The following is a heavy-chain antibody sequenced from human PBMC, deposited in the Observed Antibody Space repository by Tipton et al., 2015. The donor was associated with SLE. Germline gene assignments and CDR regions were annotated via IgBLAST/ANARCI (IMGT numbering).Heavy chain of an antibody. J-gene: IGHJ4*02. CDR1: GGSFSGYY. CDR2: INHSGST. V-gene: IGHV4-34*01. D-gene: IGHD3-10*01. CDR3: ARHEDYYGSGSYRY. Sequence: TLSLTCAVYGGSFSGYYWSWIRQPPGKGLEWIGEINHSGSTYYNPSLKSRVTISVDTSKNQFSLKLSSVTAADTAVYYCARHEDYYGSGSYRYWGQGTLVTVSS.